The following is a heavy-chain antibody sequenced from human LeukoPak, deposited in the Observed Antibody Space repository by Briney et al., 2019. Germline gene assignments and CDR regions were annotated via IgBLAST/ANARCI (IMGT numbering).Heavy chain of an antibody. CDR1: GFNVSSNY. Sequence: GSLELSCSASGFNVSSNYMSWVRQAPGKGLEGGSVIYSGGSTYYADSVKGRFTISRDNSKHTLYLQMNSLRAEDTAVYYCARDRGLSYGSDYWGQGTLVTVSS. CDR3: ARDRGLSYGSDY. CDR2: IYSGGST. D-gene: IGHD5-18*01. V-gene: IGHV3-53*01. J-gene: IGHJ4*02.